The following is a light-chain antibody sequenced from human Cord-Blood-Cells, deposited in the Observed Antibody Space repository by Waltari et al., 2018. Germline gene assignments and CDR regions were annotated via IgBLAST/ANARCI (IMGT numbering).Light chain of an antibody. CDR1: SRHVGGYNH. V-gene: IGLV2-14*01. Sequence: QSALTQPASVSGSPGQSITIPCTGTSRHVGGYNHVSWYQQHPGKAPKLMIYDVSKRPSGVSNRFSGSKSGNTASLTISGLQAEDEADYYCSSYTSSSTWVFGGGTKLTVL. CDR2: DVS. J-gene: IGLJ3*02. CDR3: SSYTSSSTWV.